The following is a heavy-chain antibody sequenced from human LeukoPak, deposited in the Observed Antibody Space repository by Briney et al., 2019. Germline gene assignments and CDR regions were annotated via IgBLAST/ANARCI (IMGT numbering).Heavy chain of an antibody. D-gene: IGHD4-17*01. J-gene: IGHJ3*02. Sequence: GGSLRLSCTTPKFNFHNYGLTWVRQAPGRELEWVSSISGSGTQYAASVQGRFTIFRDNSRNTLYLQMNSLRAEDTAVYYCAKDPNGDYIGAFDIWGQGTMVTVSS. CDR2: ISGSGT. CDR1: KFNFHNYG. V-gene: IGHV3-23*01. CDR3: AKDPNGDYIGAFDI.